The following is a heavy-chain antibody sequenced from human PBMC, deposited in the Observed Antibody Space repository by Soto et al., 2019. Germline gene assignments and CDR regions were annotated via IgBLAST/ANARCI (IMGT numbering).Heavy chain of an antibody. Sequence: TSETLSLTCTVSGGSISSSSYYWGWICQPPGKGLEWIGSIYYSGSTYYNPSLKSRGTISVDTSKNQFSLKLSSVTAADTAVYYCASPKIAFYNWFDPWGQGTLVTVS. CDR3: ASPKIAFYNWFDP. CDR1: GGSISSSSYY. D-gene: IGHD3-3*02. CDR2: IYYSGST. J-gene: IGHJ5*02. V-gene: IGHV4-39*01.